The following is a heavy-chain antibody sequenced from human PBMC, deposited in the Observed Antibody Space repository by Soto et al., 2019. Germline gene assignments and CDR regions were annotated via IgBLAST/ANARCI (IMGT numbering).Heavy chain of an antibody. D-gene: IGHD6-6*01. CDR3: ARDNRVVAYFDL. V-gene: IGHV4-30-4*01. Sequence: QVQLQESGPGLVKPSQTLSLICTVSGGSISSGDSFWSWIRQPPGKGLEWIGYIYHSGSTYYNSSLKSRLTISVDTSKNQFSLRLSSVTAXXXXXXXCARDNRVVAYFDLWGRGTLVTVSS. CDR2: IYHSGST. J-gene: IGHJ2*01. CDR1: GGSISSGDSF.